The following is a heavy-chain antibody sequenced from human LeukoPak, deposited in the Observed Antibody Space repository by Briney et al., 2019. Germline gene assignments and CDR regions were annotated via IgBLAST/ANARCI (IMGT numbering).Heavy chain of an antibody. D-gene: IGHD5-12*01. CDR2: IYSGGST. Sequence: GRSLRLSCAASGFTVSSNYMSWVRQAPGKGLEWVSVIYSGGSTYYADSVKGRFTISRDSSKNTLYLQMNSLRAEDTAVYYCARDSVATNDAFDIWGQGTMVTVSS. J-gene: IGHJ3*02. CDR3: ARDSVATNDAFDI. V-gene: IGHV3-53*01. CDR1: GFTVSSNY.